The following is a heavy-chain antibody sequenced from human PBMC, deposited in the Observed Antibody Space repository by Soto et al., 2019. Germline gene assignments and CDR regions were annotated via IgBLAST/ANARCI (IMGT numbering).Heavy chain of an antibody. D-gene: IGHD5-12*01. J-gene: IGHJ6*02. CDR2: INPNSGGT. CDR1: GYTFTGYY. Sequence: ASVKVSCKASGYTFTGYYMHWVRQAPGQGLEWMGWINPNSGGTNYAQKFQGWVTMTRDTSISTAYMELSRLRSDDTAVYYCARTDIVATPTYGMDVWGQGTTVTVSS. V-gene: IGHV1-2*04. CDR3: ARTDIVATPTYGMDV.